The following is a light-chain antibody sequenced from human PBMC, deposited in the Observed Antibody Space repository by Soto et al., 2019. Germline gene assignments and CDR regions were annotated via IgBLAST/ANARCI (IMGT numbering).Light chain of an antibody. Sequence: EIVMTQSPATLSVSPGERATLSCRASQSVSSNLAWYQQKPGQAPRLLIYGASTRAAGIPARLSGTGSGTEFTLTISSLQSEDFAVYYCQQYNSWPPTFGGGTKVEIK. CDR3: QQYNSWPPT. J-gene: IGKJ4*01. CDR1: QSVSSN. V-gene: IGKV3-15*01. CDR2: GAS.